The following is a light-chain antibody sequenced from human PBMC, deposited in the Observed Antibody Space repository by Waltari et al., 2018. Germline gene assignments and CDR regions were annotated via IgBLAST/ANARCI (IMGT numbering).Light chain of an antibody. CDR3: QQYYSTPLT. CDR2: WAS. Sequence: DIVMTQSPDSLAVSLGERATIDFKSSQSVLSSSNNKNYLAWYQQKPRQPPKLLISWASTRESGVPDRFSGSGSGTDFTLTISSLQAEDVAVYYCQQYYSTPLTFGGGTKVEIK. J-gene: IGKJ4*01. CDR1: QSVLSSSNNKNY. V-gene: IGKV4-1*01.